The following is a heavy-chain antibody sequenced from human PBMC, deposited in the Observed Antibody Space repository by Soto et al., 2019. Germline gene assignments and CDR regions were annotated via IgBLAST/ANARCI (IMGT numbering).Heavy chain of an antibody. D-gene: IGHD1-20*01. Sequence: QVQLLESGGGVVQPGRSLRLSCVASGFTLTNYGMHWVRQAPGQGLEWVAVISSDGSSIYYGDSVRGRFTISRDNSKNALFLEMNSLRSEDTSVYYCAKDRGVAESVRWSHYNDSMDVWGQGPTVTVSS. CDR2: ISSDGSSI. V-gene: IGHV3-30*18. J-gene: IGHJ6*02. CDR3: AKDRGVAESVRWSHYNDSMDV. CDR1: GFTLTNYG.